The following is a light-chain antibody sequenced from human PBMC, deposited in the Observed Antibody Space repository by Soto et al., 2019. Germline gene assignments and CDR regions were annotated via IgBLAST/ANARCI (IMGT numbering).Light chain of an antibody. V-gene: IGLV1-44*01. CDR2: NNN. CDR3: AAWDDSLNGYV. J-gene: IGLJ1*01. Sequence: QSVLAHPPSASETPGQTVTISCSGSSSNIGGNVVNWYQHVPGTAPKLLIYNNNQRPSGVPDRFSGSKSGTSASLAISGLQSDDEADYYCAAWDDSLNGYVFGTGTKLTVL. CDR1: SSNIGGNV.